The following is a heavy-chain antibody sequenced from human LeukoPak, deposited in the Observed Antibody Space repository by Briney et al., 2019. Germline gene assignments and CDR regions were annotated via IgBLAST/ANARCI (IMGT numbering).Heavy chain of an antibody. Sequence: SETLSLTCTVSGDSISSGGYYWSWIRQHLGKGLEWIGYIHYSGSTYHNPSLKSRVTISVDTSKNQFSLKLSSVTAADTAVYYCARDLMEYYDSSGYYYVLDYWGQGTLVTVSS. CDR3: ARDLMEYYDSSGYYYVLDY. J-gene: IGHJ4*02. D-gene: IGHD3-22*01. V-gene: IGHV4-30-4*08. CDR2: IHYSGST. CDR1: GDSISSGGYY.